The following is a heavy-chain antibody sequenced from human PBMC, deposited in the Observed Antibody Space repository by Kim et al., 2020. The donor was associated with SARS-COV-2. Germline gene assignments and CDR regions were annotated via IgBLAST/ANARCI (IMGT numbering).Heavy chain of an antibody. V-gene: IGHV3-9*01. CDR1: GFTFDDYD. CDR3: AKDGDSRGYYYVNDYYGMAV. J-gene: IGHJ6*02. Sequence: GGSLRLSCAASGFTFDDYDMHWVRQAPGKGLEWVSGISWNSGSICYADSVKGRFTISRDNAKNSLYLQMNSLRAEDTALYYCAKDGDSRGYYYVNDYYGMAVWRQGTTLSVS. D-gene: IGHD3-22*01. CDR2: ISWNSGSI.